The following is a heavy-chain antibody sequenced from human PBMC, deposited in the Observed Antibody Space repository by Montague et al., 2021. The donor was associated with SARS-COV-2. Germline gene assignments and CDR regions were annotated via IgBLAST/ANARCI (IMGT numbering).Heavy chain of an antibody. D-gene: IGHD3-22*01. V-gene: IGHV3-7*01. CDR3: AREYFDNSGMGHY. CDR2: IKEDGSEK. CDR1: GFTFSSYW. J-gene: IGHJ4*02. Sequence: SLRLSCAASGFTFSSYWMSWVRQAPGKGPEWVANIKEDGSEKKYVGSVKGQFTISRDNAKDSLYLQMNSLRAEDTAVYYCAREYFDNSGMGHYWGQGTLVTVSS.